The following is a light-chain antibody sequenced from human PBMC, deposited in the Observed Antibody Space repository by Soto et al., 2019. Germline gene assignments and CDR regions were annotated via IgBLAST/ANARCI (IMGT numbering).Light chain of an antibody. CDR3: QRYSSAPKM. CDR2: AAS. Sequence: DIQMTQSPSSLSASVGDRVTITCRASQDIRNYLAWYQQKPGKVPKLLIYAASTLRSGVPSRFSGSGSGTDFTLTITSLQPEDVATYYCQRYSSAPKMFGQGTKVEIK. V-gene: IGKV1-27*01. CDR1: QDIRNY. J-gene: IGKJ1*01.